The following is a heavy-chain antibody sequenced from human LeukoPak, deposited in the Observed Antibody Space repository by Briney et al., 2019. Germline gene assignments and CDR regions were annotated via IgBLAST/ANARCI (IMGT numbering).Heavy chain of an antibody. Sequence: VQLGGSLRLSCVVSGYAMRNDWMVWVRQAPGKGLEWVATGKEDETEKDYVDSVRDRFTIFTDNAKNSLYLQMNGLRPEDTAVYYCAKNNGWLQLGDWGQGTLVTVSS. D-gene: IGHD5-24*01. CDR2: GKEDETEK. V-gene: IGHV3-7*01. J-gene: IGHJ4*02. CDR3: AKNNGWLQLGD. CDR1: GYAMRNDW.